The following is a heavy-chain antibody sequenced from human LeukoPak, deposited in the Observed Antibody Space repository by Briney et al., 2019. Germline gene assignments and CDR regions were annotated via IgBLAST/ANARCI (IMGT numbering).Heavy chain of an antibody. Sequence: PGGSLRLSCAASGFTFDDYAMHWVRQAPGKGLEWVSGISGTGGVTYYADSVKGRFTISRDNSKNTLYLQMNSLRAEDTAVYYCAKDSPLIVVVPAAIVGGVNYFDYWGQGTLVTVSS. J-gene: IGHJ4*02. CDR1: GFTFDDYA. V-gene: IGHV3-23*01. CDR3: AKDSPLIVVVPAAIVGGVNYFDY. CDR2: ISGTGGVT. D-gene: IGHD2-2*02.